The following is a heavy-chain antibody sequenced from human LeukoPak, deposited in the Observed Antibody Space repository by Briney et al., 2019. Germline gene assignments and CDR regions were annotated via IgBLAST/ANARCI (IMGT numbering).Heavy chain of an antibody. CDR2: ISSSGSTI. J-gene: IGHJ4*02. CDR1: GFTFSSYE. Sequence: GGSLRLSCAASGFTFSSYEMNWVRQAPGKGLEWVSYISSSGSTIYYADSVKGRFTISRDNAKNSLYLQMNSLRAEDTAVYYCARDNIANGDLDYPDYWGQGTLVTVSS. V-gene: IGHV3-48*03. CDR3: ARDNIANGDLDYPDY. D-gene: IGHD4-17*01.